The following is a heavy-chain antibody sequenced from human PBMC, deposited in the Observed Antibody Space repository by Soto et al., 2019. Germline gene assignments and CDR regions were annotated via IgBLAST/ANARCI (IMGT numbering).Heavy chain of an antibody. CDR2: IIPIFGTA. V-gene: IGHV1-69*12. CDR1: GGTFSSYA. Sequence: QVQLVQSGAEVKKPGSSVKVSCKASGGTFSSYAISWVRQAPGQGLEWMGGIIPIFGTANYAQKFQGRVTIAADESTSTASMELSSLRAEDRAVYYCARDPGGGYCSGGSCYMYYVAYWGQGTLVTVSS. CDR3: ARDPGGGYCSGGSCYMYYVAY. D-gene: IGHD2-15*01. J-gene: IGHJ4*02.